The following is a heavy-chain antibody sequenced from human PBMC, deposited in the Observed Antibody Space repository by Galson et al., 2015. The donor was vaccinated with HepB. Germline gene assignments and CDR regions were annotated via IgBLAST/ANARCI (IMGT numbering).Heavy chain of an antibody. CDR3: ARAQGGVTPYYYYGMDV. Sequence: SLRLSCAASGFTFSSYWMHWVRQAPGKGLVWVSRINSDGSSTSYADSVKGRFTISRDNAKSTLYLQMNSLRAEDTAVYYCARAQGGVTPYYYYGMDVWGQGTTVTVSS. CDR1: GFTFSSYW. D-gene: IGHD4-23*01. CDR2: INSDGSST. V-gene: IGHV3-74*01. J-gene: IGHJ6*02.